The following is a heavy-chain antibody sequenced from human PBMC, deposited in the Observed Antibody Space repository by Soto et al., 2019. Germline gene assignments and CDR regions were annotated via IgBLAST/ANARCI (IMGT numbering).Heavy chain of an antibody. V-gene: IGHV3-9*01. D-gene: IGHD3-3*01. CDR2: ISWDGQVI. CDR1: GFNFDNFA. J-gene: IGHJ4*02. CDR3: VRSLDTSGYYPDF. Sequence: EVQLVEFGGGLVQTGRSLRLSCAASGFNFDNFAMHWGRRAPGKGLEWISSISWDGQVIAYGHSVRGRFTISRDNARNSLYLQMNSLTPEDTAVYYCVRSLDTSGYYPDFWGQGTMVTVSS.